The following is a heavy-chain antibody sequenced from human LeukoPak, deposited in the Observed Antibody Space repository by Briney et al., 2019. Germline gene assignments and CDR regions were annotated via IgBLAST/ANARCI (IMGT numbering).Heavy chain of an antibody. Sequence: GGSLRLSCAASGFTFSSYSMNWVRQAPGKGLEWVSFISSSSSYIYYADSVKGRFTISRDNAKNSLYLQMNSLRAEDTAVYYCARIPRIPYYDSSGYYDPWGQGTLVTVSS. V-gene: IGHV3-21*01. D-gene: IGHD3-22*01. CDR3: ARIPRIPYYDSSGYYDP. CDR2: ISSSSSYI. CDR1: GFTFSSYS. J-gene: IGHJ5*02.